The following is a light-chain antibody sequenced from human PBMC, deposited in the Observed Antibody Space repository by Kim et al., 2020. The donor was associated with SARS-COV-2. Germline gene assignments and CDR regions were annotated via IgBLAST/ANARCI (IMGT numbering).Light chain of an antibody. J-gene: IGLJ2*01. Sequence: SYELTQPPSVSVAPGKTAKITCGGDDIGGKSVHWYQQKPGQAPLLVIHYDSDRPSGIPERFLWLQLWEHPTLTISRVEAGDEADYYCQVWDTRSDHQVEFGGGTQLTVL. V-gene: IGLV3-21*04. CDR3: QVWDTRSDHQVE. CDR2: YDS. CDR1: DIGGKS.